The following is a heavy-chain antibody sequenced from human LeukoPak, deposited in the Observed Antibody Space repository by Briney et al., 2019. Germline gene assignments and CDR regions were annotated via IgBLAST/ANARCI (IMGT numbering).Heavy chain of an antibody. Sequence: SETLSLACTVSGGSISSYYWRWTRHPARKGLEWIGRIYTSGSTNYNPSLKSRVTMSVDTSKNQFSLKLSSVTAGDTAVYYCARGIERDSDELSWFDPWGQGTLVTVSS. CDR1: GGSISSYY. CDR2: IYTSGST. CDR3: ARGIERDSDELSWFDP. J-gene: IGHJ5*02. D-gene: IGHD1-1*01. V-gene: IGHV4-4*07.